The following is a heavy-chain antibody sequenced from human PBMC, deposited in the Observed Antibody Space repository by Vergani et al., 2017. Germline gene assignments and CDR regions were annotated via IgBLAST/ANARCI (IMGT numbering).Heavy chain of an antibody. CDR3: ARVGSSSWYLGY. Sequence: EVQLVESGGGLVKPGGSLRLSCAASGFTFSSYSMNWVRQAPGKGLEWVSAISGSGGSTYYADSVKGRFTISRDNSKNTLYLQMNSLRAEDTAVYYCARVGSSSWYLGYWGQGTLVTVSS. D-gene: IGHD6-13*01. J-gene: IGHJ4*02. CDR1: GFTFSSYS. V-gene: IGHV3-23*04. CDR2: ISGSGGST.